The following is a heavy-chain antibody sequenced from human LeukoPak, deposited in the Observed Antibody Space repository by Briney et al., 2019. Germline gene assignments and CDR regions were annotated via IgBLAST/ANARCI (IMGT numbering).Heavy chain of an antibody. J-gene: IGHJ4*02. CDR1: GFTFSSYS. CDR2: ISSSGSIR. V-gene: IGHV3-48*04. D-gene: IGHD3-10*01. Sequence: GRSLRLSCAASGFTFSSYSMNWVRQAPGKGLEWVSYISSSGSIRYSADSVKGRFTISRDNAQNSLYLQMNSLRAEDTAVYYCARGVVRDYASDYWGQGTLVTVSS. CDR3: ARGVVRDYASDY.